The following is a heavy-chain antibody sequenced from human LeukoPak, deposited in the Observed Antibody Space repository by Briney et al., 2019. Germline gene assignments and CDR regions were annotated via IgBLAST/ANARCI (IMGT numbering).Heavy chain of an antibody. V-gene: IGHV3-43*02. J-gene: IGHJ5*02. Sequence: PVGSLRLSRAASGFTFVDYAIHWVRQAPGKGLGWVSLISGDGGSTYYADSVKGRLTISRDNSKNCLYQQMNSLRTEGTYIYYCANRSVNWIGLRGQGNPGSVSS. CDR2: ISGDGGST. CDR1: GFTFVDYA. D-gene: IGHD3-10*01. CDR3: ANRSVNWIGL.